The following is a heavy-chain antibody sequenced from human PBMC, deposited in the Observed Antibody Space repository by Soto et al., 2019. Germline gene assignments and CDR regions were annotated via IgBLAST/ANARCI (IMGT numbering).Heavy chain of an antibody. CDR2: ISYDGSNK. D-gene: IGHD6-19*01. J-gene: IGHJ6*02. CDR3: AKDGGPKIAVAGSYYYYGMDV. V-gene: IGHV3-30*18. Sequence: QVQLVESGGGVVQPGRSLRLSCAASGFTFSSYGMHWVRQAPGKGLEWVAVISYDGSNKYYADSVKGRFTISRDNSKNTLYLQMNSLRAEDTAVYYCAKDGGPKIAVAGSYYYYGMDVWGLGTTVTVSS. CDR1: GFTFSSYG.